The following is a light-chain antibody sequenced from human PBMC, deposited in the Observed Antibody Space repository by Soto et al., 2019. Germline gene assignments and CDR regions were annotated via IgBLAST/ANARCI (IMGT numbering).Light chain of an antibody. V-gene: IGLV2-14*01. CDR2: EVS. J-gene: IGLJ1*01. Sequence: QSALTQPASVSGSPGQSITISCTGTSTDVGDSNHVSWYQHHPGKAPKLIIYEVSYRPSGVSNRFSGSKSAYTASLVIRGLQSEDEADYYCAAWDDILNGYVFGGGTKLTVL. CDR1: STDVGDSNH. CDR3: AAWDDILNGYV.